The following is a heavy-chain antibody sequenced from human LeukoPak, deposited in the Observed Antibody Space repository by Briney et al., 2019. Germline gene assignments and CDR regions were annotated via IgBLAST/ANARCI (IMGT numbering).Heavy chain of an antibody. J-gene: IGHJ4*02. CDR3: AREISRFGI. D-gene: IGHD3-16*01. V-gene: IGHV3-66*01. CDR2: IYTGGTT. CDR1: GFPVSSSNY. Sequence: GGSLRLSCAASGFPVSSSNYMNWVRQAPGKGLEWVSGIYTGGTTYYTDSVKGRFTISRDNPNNTLYLQMHSLRAEDTAVYDCAREISRFGIWGQGTLVTVSS.